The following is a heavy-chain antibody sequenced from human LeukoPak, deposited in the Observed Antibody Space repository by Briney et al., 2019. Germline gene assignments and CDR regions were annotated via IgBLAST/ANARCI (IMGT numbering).Heavy chain of an antibody. D-gene: IGHD4-17*01. CDR1: GASISSYY. Sequence: PSETLSLTCAVSGASISSYYWSWIRQSPGKGLEWIGYIYYSASTNYNPSVKSRGTISVDTSKNQFSLKLSSVTAADTAVYYCARSPALYGAHDWFDPWGQGTLVTVSS. CDR3: ARSPALYGAHDWFDP. J-gene: IGHJ5*02. CDR2: IYYSAST. V-gene: IGHV4-59*12.